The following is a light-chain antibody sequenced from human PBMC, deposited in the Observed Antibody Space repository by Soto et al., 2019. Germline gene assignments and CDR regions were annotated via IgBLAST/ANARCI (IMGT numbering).Light chain of an antibody. J-gene: IGKJ1*01. Sequence: EIVMTQSPATLSVSPWERTTLSCRASQSVSSDLAWYQLKPGQAPRLLIYGASTRATGIPARFSGSGSGTEFTLTISSLQSEDFAVYYCQQYNNSPTFGQGTKVDIK. V-gene: IGKV3D-15*01. CDR3: QQYNNSPT. CDR2: GAS. CDR1: QSVSSD.